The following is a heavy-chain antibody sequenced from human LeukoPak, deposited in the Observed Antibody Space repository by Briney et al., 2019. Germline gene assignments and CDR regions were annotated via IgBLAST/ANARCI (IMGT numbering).Heavy chain of an antibody. D-gene: IGHD3-22*01. Sequence: PGGSLRLSCAASGFTFSSCAMSWVRQAPGKGLEWVSAISGSGGCTYYADSVKGRFTISRDNSKNMVYLQMNSLRAEDTAVYYCAKDTPGGDYYDSSPLDYWGQGTLVTVSS. J-gene: IGHJ4*02. V-gene: IGHV3-23*01. CDR2: ISGSGGCT. CDR1: GFTFSSCA. CDR3: AKDTPGGDYYDSSPLDY.